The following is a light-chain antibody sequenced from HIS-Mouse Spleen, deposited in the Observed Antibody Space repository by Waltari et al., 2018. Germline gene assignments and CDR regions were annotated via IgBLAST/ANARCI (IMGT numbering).Light chain of an antibody. CDR2: AVS. V-gene: IGLV2-14*03. Sequence: QSALTQPASVSGSPGTSIPISCTGTSSDVGGYNYVSWYQQHPGKAPKLMIYAVSNRPSGVSNRFSGSKSGNTASLTISGLQAEDEADYYCSSYTSSSTEVFGGGTKLTVL. J-gene: IGLJ2*01. CDR3: SSYTSSSTEV. CDR1: SSDVGGYNY.